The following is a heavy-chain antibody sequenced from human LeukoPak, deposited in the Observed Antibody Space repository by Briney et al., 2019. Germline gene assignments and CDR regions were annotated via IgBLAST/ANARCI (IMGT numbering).Heavy chain of an antibody. CDR3: VRKVNGYPLRYFDY. D-gene: IGHD1-1*01. CDR2: MSYDGSKK. J-gene: IGHJ4*02. V-gene: IGHV3-30*03. Sequence: PGGSLRLSCAASGFTFSSFGMHWVRQAPGKGLEWVAVMSYDGSKKHYTDSVKGRFTISRDNSKNTLYLQMNSLRAEDTAVYYCVRKVNGYPLRYFDYWGQGTLVTVSS. CDR1: GFTFSSFG.